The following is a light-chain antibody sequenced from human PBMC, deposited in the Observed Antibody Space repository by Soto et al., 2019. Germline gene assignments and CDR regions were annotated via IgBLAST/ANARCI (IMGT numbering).Light chain of an antibody. CDR3: QVWDSSSDHPV. CDR2: YDS. CDR1: NIGSKS. V-gene: IGLV3-21*04. Sequence: SYELTQPPSVSVAPGKTARITCGGNNIGSKSVHWYQQKPGQAPVLVIYYDSDRPSGIPERFSGSNSGNTATLTISRVEAGDEAEYYCQVWDSSSDHPVVGGGTKVTVL. J-gene: IGLJ2*01.